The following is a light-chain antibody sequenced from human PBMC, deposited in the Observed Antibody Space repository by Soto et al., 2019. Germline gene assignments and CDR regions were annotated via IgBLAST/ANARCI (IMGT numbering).Light chain of an antibody. CDR2: AAS. Sequence: DIQMTQSPSSLSASVGDRVTITCRASQGISTFLNWYQQKPGKAPKLLIYAASSLQSGVPSRFSGSGSETDFILTISNLQPEDFSIYYCQQSFRTPRTFGQGTKVDIK. V-gene: IGKV1-39*01. CDR3: QQSFRTPRT. J-gene: IGKJ1*01. CDR1: QGISTF.